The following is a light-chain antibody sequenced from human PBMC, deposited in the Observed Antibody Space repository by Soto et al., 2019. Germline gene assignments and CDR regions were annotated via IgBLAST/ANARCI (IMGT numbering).Light chain of an antibody. Sequence: DIQMTQSPSSLSASVGDRVTISCRVSQGISNYLAWYQQKPGKAPRLLIYAASSLQSGVSFRFTGSGSGTDFTLTISSLQPEDVATYYCQNYNWPPFTFGPGTKVDIK. J-gene: IGKJ3*01. V-gene: IGKV1-27*01. CDR1: QGISNY. CDR2: AAS. CDR3: QNYNWPPFT.